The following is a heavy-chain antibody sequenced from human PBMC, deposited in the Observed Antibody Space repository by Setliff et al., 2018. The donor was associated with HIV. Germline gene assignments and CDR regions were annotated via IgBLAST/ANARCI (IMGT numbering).Heavy chain of an antibody. Sequence: SETLSLTCTVSGGSISSTNYFWGWIRQPPGKGLEWVGTIYYHGSTYYNPSLKSRVTISVDTSKHQFSLNLNSVTAADTAVYFCATSEWELIDFDYWGQGTLVTVSS. D-gene: IGHD1-26*01. J-gene: IGHJ4*02. V-gene: IGHV4-39*01. CDR2: IYYHGST. CDR3: ATSEWELIDFDY. CDR1: GGSISSTNYF.